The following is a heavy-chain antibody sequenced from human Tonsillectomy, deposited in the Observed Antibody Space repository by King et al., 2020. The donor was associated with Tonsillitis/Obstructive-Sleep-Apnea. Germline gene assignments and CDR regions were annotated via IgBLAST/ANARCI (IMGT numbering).Heavy chain of an antibody. CDR2: IWYDGSDK. CDR3: VKDHCGGNCYSDPYFDY. CDR1: GFSFSTYG. D-gene: IGHD2-21*01. Sequence: VQLVESGGGVVQPGRSLRLSCAASGFSFSTYGMHWVRQAPGKGLEWVAVIWYDGSDKYYAESVKGRFTISRENSKNTVYLEMSSLRAEDTALYYCVKDHCGGNCYSDPYFDYWGQGTLVTVSS. V-gene: IGHV3-33*06. J-gene: IGHJ4*02.